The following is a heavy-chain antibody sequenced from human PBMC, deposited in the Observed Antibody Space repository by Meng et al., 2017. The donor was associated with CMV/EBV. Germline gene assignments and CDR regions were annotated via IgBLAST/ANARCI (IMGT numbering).Heavy chain of an antibody. J-gene: IGHJ4*02. CDR1: GFTFSSYS. Sequence: GRRVGSGGGLVKPGGSLRLSCAASGFTFSSYSMNWVRQAPGKGLEWVSSISSSSSYIYYADSVKGRFTISRDNAKNSLYLQMNSLRAEDTAVYHCARDSSSWYCDYWGQGTLVTVSS. V-gene: IGHV3-21*01. CDR3: ARDSSSWYCDY. D-gene: IGHD6-13*01. CDR2: ISSSSSYI.